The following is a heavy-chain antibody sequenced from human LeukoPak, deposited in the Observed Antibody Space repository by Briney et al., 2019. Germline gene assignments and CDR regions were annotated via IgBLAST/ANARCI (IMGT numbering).Heavy chain of an antibody. CDR1: GFTFSSYA. V-gene: IGHV3-23*01. CDR3: AKVPHVVVVPAAPYFDY. D-gene: IGHD2-2*01. J-gene: IGHJ4*02. Sequence: GGSLRLPCAASGFTFSSYAMSWVRQAPGKGLEWVSAISGSGGSTYYADSVKGRFTISRDNSKNTLYLQMNSLRAEDTAVYYCAKVPHVVVVPAAPYFDYWGQGTLVTVSS. CDR2: ISGSGGST.